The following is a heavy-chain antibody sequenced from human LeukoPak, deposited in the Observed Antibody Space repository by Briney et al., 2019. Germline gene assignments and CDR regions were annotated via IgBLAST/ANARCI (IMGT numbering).Heavy chain of an antibody. CDR3: ARDIGKDFDY. CDR2: ISSSSSYI. CDR1: GFTFSSYS. V-gene: IGHV3-21*01. J-gene: IGHJ4*02. Sequence: GGSLRLSCAASGFTFSSYSMNWARQAPGKGLEWVSSISSSSSYIYYADSAKGRFTISRDNAKNSLYLQMNSLRAEDTAVYYCARDIGKDFDYWGQGTLVTVSS. D-gene: IGHD2-15*01.